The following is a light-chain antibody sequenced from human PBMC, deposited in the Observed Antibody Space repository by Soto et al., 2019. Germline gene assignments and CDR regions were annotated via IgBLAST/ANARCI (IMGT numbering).Light chain of an antibody. CDR3: QQYGSSPPWT. CDR2: DAS. J-gene: IGKJ1*01. V-gene: IGKV3-20*01. Sequence: EVVLTQSPGTLSLSPGERATLSCRASQSVSSSYLAWYQQKPGQAPRLLIYDASSRATGIPDRFSGSGSGTDFTLTISRLEPGDFAVYYCQQYGSSPPWTFGQGTKVEIK. CDR1: QSVSSSY.